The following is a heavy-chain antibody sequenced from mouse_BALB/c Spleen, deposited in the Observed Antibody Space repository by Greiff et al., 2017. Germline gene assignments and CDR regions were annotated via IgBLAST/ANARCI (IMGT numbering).Heavy chain of an antibody. Sequence: EVKVVESGGGLVQPGGSRKLSCAASGFTFSSFGMHWVRQAPEKGLEWVAYISSGSSTIYYADTVKGRFTISRDNPKNTLFLQMTSLRSEDTAMYYCARNRSYAMDYWGQGTSVTVSS. D-gene: IGHD2-14*01. CDR3: ARNRSYAMDY. J-gene: IGHJ4*01. V-gene: IGHV5-17*02. CDR1: GFTFSSFG. CDR2: ISSGSSTI.